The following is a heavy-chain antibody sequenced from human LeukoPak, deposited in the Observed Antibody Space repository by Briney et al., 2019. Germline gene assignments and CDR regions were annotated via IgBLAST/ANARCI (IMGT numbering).Heavy chain of an antibody. D-gene: IGHD5-24*01. Sequence: GGPLRLSCAASGFTFSSYAMSWVRQAPGKGLEWVSAISGSGGSTYYADSVKGRFTISRDNSKNTLYLQMNSLRAEDTAVYYCAKDQTLGDGLFDYWGQGTLVTVSS. V-gene: IGHV3-23*01. J-gene: IGHJ4*02. CDR1: GFTFSSYA. CDR2: ISGSGGST. CDR3: AKDQTLGDGLFDY.